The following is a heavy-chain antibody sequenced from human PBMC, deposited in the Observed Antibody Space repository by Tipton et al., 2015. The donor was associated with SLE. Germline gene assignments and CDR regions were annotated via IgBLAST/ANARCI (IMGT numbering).Heavy chain of an antibody. D-gene: IGHD3-22*01. Sequence: TLSLTCSVSGGSITSGSYYWSWIRQPPGKGLEWIGRIYISGNTDYNPSLKSRVTISVDRSKNQFALNLRSVTAADTAVYYCAAGGVYYPKYWGQGTLVTVSS. CDR3: AAGGVYYPKY. CDR2: IYISGNT. CDR1: GGSITSGSYY. J-gene: IGHJ4*02. V-gene: IGHV4-61*01.